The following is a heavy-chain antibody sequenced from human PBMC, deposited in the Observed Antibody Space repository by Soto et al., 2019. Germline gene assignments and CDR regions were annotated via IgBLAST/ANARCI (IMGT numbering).Heavy chain of an antibody. J-gene: IGHJ3*02. V-gene: IGHV1-46*01. CDR3: AAKRKLSIRAFDI. Sequence: ASVKVSCKASGYTFPSYYMYWVRQAPGQGLEWMGIINPSGGSTSYAQKFQGRVTITRDTSASTAYMELSSLRSEDTAVYYCAAKRKLSIRAFDIWGQGTMVTVSS. CDR2: INPSGGST. CDR1: GYTFPSYY.